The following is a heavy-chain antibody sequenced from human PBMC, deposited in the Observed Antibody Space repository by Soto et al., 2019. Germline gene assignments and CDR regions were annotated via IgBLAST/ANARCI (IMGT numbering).Heavy chain of an antibody. CDR1: GFTFSSYA. J-gene: IGHJ4*02. CDR3: ARGDADGDILTATLGYFDY. CDR2: ISYDGSNK. Sequence: PGGSLRLSCAASGFTFSSYAMHWVRQAPGKGLEWVAVISYDGSNKYYADSVKGRFTISRDNSKNTLYLQMNSLRAEDTAVYYCARGDADGDILTATLGYFDYWGQGTPVTAPQ. D-gene: IGHD3-9*01. V-gene: IGHV3-30-3*01.